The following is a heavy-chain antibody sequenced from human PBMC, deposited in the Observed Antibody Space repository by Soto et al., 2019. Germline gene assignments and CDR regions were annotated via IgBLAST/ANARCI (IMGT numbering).Heavy chain of an antibody. D-gene: IGHD1-26*01. CDR2: IWYDGSHK. CDR1: GFTFSTYG. J-gene: IGHJ4*02. Sequence: QVQLVEPGGGVVQPGRSLRLSCAASGFTFSTYGMHWVRQAPGTGLEWVAVIWYDGSHKDYADSVKGRFTISRDNSKNTLYLQMNSLRGEDTAVYYCARAVGPFDYWGQGTLVAVSS. V-gene: IGHV3-33*01. CDR3: ARAVGPFDY.